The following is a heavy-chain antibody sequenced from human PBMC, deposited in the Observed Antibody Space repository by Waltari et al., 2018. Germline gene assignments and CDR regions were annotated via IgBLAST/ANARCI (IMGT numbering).Heavy chain of an antibody. Sequence: QVQLVQSGAEVKKPGSSVKVSCKASGGTFSSYAISWVRQAPGQGLEWMGGIIPIFGTANYAQKFQGRVTITADESTSTAYMGLSSLRSEDTAVYYCATDFCSGGSCYSPRWFDPWGQGTLVTVSS. V-gene: IGHV1-69*01. CDR3: ATDFCSGGSCYSPRWFDP. CDR1: GGTFSSYA. D-gene: IGHD2-15*01. J-gene: IGHJ5*02. CDR2: IIPIFGTA.